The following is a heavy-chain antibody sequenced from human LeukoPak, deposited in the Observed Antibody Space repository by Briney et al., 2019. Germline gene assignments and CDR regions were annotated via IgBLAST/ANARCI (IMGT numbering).Heavy chain of an antibody. CDR2: INPNSGDT. V-gene: IGHV1-2*02. CDR1: GYTFTGYY. D-gene: IGHD3-16*01. J-gene: IGHJ4*02. CDR3: ARVRYRLAETYIDY. Sequence: ASVKVSCKASGYTFTGYYMHWVRQAPGQGLEWMGWINPNSGDTNYAQKFQGRVTMTRDTSISTAYMELSRLRSDDTAVYYCARVRYRLAETYIDYWGQGTLVAVSS.